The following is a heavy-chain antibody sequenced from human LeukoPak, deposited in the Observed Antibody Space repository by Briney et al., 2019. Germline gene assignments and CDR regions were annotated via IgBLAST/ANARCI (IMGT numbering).Heavy chain of an antibody. CDR1: GFTFDDYA. CDR3: AKEYCGGDCYLDY. Sequence: GGSLRLSCAASGFTFDDYAMHWVRQAPGKGLEWVSGISWNSGSIGYADSVKGRFTISRDNAKNSLYLQMNSLRAEDMALYYCAKEYCGGDCYLDYWGQGTLVTVSS. D-gene: IGHD2-21*02. V-gene: IGHV3-9*03. J-gene: IGHJ4*02. CDR2: ISWNSGSI.